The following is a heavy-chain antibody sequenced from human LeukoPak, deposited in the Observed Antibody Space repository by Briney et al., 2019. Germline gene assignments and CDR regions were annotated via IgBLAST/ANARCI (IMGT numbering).Heavy chain of an antibody. CDR3: AKDIYYDSSGYRGYFDY. D-gene: IGHD3-22*01. J-gene: IGHJ4*02. V-gene: IGHV3-30*18. CDR1: GFTFSNSG. Sequence: GGSLRLSCAASGFTFSNSGMHWVRQAPGKGLEWVAVISSDGSVQYYADSVKGRFTISRDKSKNTLYLQMNSLRAEDTAVYYCAKDIYYDSSGYRGYFDYWGQGTLVTVSS. CDR2: ISSDGSVQ.